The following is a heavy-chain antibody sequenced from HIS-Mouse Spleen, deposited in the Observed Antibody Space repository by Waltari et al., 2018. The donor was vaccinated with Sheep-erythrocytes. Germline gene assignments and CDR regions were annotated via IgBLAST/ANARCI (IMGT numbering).Heavy chain of an antibody. CDR1: GGSISSGGYY. V-gene: IGHV4-31*03. D-gene: IGHD3-10*01. CDR3: ARLITMVRGVTWYFDL. Sequence: QVQLQESGPGLVKPSHTLSLTCTVSGGSISSGGYYWSWIRQHPGKGLEWIGYIYYSGSTYYNPSLKSRVTISVDTSKNQFSLKLSSVTAADTAVYYCARLITMVRGVTWYFDLWGRGTLVTVSS. CDR2: IYYSGST. J-gene: IGHJ2*01.